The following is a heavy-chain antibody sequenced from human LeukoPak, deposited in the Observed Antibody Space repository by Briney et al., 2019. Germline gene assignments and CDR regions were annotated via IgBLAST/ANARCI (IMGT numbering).Heavy chain of an antibody. CDR1: GGSISSGDYY. J-gene: IGHJ6*03. CDR2: IYYSGST. CDR3: ARAYCSSTSCPTPYYYYYYMDV. V-gene: IGHV4-30-4*08. Sequence: PSETLSLTCTVSGGSISSGDYYWSWIRQPPGKGLEWIGYIYYSGSTYYNPSLKSRVTISVDTSKNQFSLKLSSVTAADTAVYYCARAYCSSTSCPTPYYYYYYMDVWGKGTTVTVSS. D-gene: IGHD2-2*01.